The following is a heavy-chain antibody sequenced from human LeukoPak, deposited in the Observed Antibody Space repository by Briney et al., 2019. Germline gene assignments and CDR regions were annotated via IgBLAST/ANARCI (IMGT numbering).Heavy chain of an antibody. CDR1: GFTFSGYW. CDR2: ISGSADSI. D-gene: IGHD3-22*01. J-gene: IGHJ4*02. CDR3: ARRSGYYLDY. Sequence: NPGGSLRLSCAASGFTFSGYWMTWVRQAPGKGLEWLSYISGSADSIYYADSVKGRFTISRDSAKNSLYLQMNSLRAEDTAVYYCARRSGYYLDYWGQGTLVTVSS. V-gene: IGHV3-11*04.